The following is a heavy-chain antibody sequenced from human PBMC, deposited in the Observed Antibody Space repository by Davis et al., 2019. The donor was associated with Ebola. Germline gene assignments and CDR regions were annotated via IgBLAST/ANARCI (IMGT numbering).Heavy chain of an antibody. J-gene: IGHJ6*03. D-gene: IGHD1-26*01. V-gene: IGHV3-21*01. CDR2: ISSSSSYI. CDR3: ASAQELLHYYYYYYMDV. CDR1: GFTFSSYS. Sequence: PGGSLRLSCAASGFTFSSYSMNWVRQAPGKGLEWVSSISSSSSYIYYADSVKGRFTISRDNAKNSLYLQMNSLRAEDTAVYYCASAQELLHYYYYYYMDVWGKGTTVTVSS.